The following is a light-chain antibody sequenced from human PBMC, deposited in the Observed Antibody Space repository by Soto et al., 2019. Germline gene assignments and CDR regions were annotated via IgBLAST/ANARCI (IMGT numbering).Light chain of an antibody. CDR1: SSDVGGYNY. CDR3: GSYTRSSTSYV. CDR2: EVS. J-gene: IGLJ1*01. Sequence: QSVLTQPASVSGSPGQSITISCTGTSSDVGGYNYVSWYRQHPGKAPKLMIYEVSNRPSRVSNRFSGSKSGNTASLTISGLQAEDEADYYCGSYTRSSTSYVFGTGTKVTVL. V-gene: IGLV2-14*01.